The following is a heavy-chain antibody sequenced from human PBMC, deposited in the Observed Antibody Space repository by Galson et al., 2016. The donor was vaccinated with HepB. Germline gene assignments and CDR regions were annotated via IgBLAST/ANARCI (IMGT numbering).Heavy chain of an antibody. J-gene: IGHJ6*02. V-gene: IGHV5-51*01. CDR3: TRLRFFSAANYFYGRGV. D-gene: IGHD3-10*01. CDR2: TFPGDSDT. Sequence: QSGAEVKKPGESLKISCKGSGYSFASYWIGWVRQMPGKGLEYMGITFPGDSDTTYSPSFQGQVTISVDKSISTAYLQWSSLEASDTAMYYCTRLRFFSAANYFYGRGVGGQGTTGTVS. CDR1: GYSFASYW.